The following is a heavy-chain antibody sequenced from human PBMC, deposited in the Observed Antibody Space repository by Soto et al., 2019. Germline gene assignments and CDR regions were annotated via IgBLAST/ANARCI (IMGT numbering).Heavy chain of an antibody. CDR1: GGSISSGGYS. CDR3: GRGSDEGEADY. Sequence: LSLTCAVSGGSISSGGYSWSWIRQPPGKGLEWIGYIYHSGTTYYNPSLKSRVTISVDRSKNQFSLKLSSVTAADTAVYYCGRGSDEGEADYWGQGTLVTVSS. J-gene: IGHJ4*02. CDR2: IYHSGTT. V-gene: IGHV4-30-2*01.